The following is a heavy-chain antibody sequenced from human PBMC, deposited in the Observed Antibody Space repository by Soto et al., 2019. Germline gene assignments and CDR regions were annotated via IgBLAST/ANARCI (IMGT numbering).Heavy chain of an antibody. Sequence: QVQLQESGPGLVKPSETLSLTCTVSGDSISSNYWNWIRQPPGKGLEWIGYIYYSGSTNYNPSLKSRVTISVDTSKNQFSLKLSSVTAADTAVYYGARGRWFDPWGQGTLVTVSS. CDR1: GDSISSNY. CDR3: ARGRWFDP. V-gene: IGHV4-59*01. CDR2: IYYSGST. J-gene: IGHJ5*02.